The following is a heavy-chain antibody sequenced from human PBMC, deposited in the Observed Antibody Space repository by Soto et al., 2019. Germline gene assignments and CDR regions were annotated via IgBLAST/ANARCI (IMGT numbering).Heavy chain of an antibody. Sequence: ASVKVSCKASGYTFTSYDINWVRQATGQGLEWMGWMNPNSGNTGYAQKFQGRVTMTRNTSISTAYMELSSLRSEDTAVYYCAKSATGIAAAGKDYWGQRTLVTVSS. V-gene: IGHV1-8*01. CDR3: AKSATGIAAAGKDY. CDR2: MNPNSGNT. J-gene: IGHJ4*02. CDR1: GYTFTSYD. D-gene: IGHD6-13*01.